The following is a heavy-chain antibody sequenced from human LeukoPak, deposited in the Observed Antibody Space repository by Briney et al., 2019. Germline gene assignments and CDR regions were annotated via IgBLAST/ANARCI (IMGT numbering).Heavy chain of an antibody. Sequence: GGSLRLSCAASGFTFDDYGIHWVRQAPGKGLEWVSGMSWNRARIGYADSVKGRFTISRDAAKNSLYLQMNSLRPEDTALYYCAKGGAAADNYWYFDLWGRGTLVTVSS. CDR2: MSWNRARI. CDR1: GFTFDDYG. CDR3: AKGGAAADNYWYFDL. D-gene: IGHD6-13*01. J-gene: IGHJ2*01. V-gene: IGHV3-9*01.